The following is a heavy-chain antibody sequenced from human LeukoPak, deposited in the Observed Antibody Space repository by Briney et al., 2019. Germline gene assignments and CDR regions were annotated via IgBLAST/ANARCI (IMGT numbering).Heavy chain of an antibody. J-gene: IGHJ5*02. CDR2: IYHSGST. D-gene: IGHD5-18*01. V-gene: IGHV4-38-2*02. Sequence: SETLSFTGTGSGYSISSGYYWGWVRQPPGKGLEWIGSIYHSGSTYYNPSLKSRVTISVDTSKNQFSLKLSSVTAADTAVYYCARESGYSYGYGNWFDPWGQGTLVTVSS. CDR1: GYSISSGYY. CDR3: ARESGYSYGYGNWFDP.